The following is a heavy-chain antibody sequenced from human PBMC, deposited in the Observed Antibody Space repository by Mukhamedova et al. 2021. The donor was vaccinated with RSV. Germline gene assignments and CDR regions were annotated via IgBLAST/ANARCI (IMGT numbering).Heavy chain of an antibody. D-gene: IGHD2-15*01. CDR2: IFPGDSDV. V-gene: IGHV5-51*01. Sequence: GKGLEWMGIIFPGDSDVKSSPSLEGQVTISADKSINTAYLQWYSLKASDTAMYYCARLSLGGFFDFWGQGTLVNVSS. J-gene: IGHJ4*02. CDR3: ARLSLGGFFDF.